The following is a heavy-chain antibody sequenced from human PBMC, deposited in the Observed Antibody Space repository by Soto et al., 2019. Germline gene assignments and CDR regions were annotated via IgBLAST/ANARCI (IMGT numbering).Heavy chain of an antibody. Sequence: QVQLVQSGAEVKKPGASVKVSCKASGYTFTSYAMHWVRQAPGQRLEWMGWINAGNGNTKYSQKCQGRVTITRDTSASTAYMERSSLRSEDTAVYYCARDPGYSYGYNWGQGTLVTVSS. CDR3: ARDPGYSYGYN. D-gene: IGHD5-18*01. V-gene: IGHV1-3*01. CDR1: GYTFTSYA. CDR2: INAGNGNT. J-gene: IGHJ4*02.